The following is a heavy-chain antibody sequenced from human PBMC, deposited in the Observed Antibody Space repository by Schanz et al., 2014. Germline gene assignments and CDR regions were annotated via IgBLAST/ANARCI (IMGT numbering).Heavy chain of an antibody. Sequence: QVQLQESGPGLVKPSETLSLTCTVSAAFISRYYWSWVRQAPGKGLEWIRYVNYIGSTKYNPSLESRVTISADTSKKQFSLKMTSVTTADTAVYYCASTHWFGSGTTIVDYWGQGTLVTVSS. V-gene: IGHV4-59*01. J-gene: IGHJ4*02. CDR1: AAFISRYY. CDR3: ASTHWFGSGTTIVDY. CDR2: VNYIGST. D-gene: IGHD3-10*01.